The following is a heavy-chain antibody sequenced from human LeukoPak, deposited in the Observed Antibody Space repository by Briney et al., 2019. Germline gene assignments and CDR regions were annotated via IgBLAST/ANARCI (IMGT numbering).Heavy chain of an antibody. D-gene: IGHD1-26*01. Sequence: ASVKVSCKASGGTFSRYAISWVRQAPGQGLEWMGRIIPILGIANYAQKFQGRVTITADKSTSTAYMELSSLRSEDTAVYYCARAPTYSGSYYGAFDYWGQGTLVTVSS. CDR3: ARAPTYSGSYYGAFDY. CDR1: GGTFSRYA. V-gene: IGHV1-69*04. CDR2: IIPILGIA. J-gene: IGHJ4*02.